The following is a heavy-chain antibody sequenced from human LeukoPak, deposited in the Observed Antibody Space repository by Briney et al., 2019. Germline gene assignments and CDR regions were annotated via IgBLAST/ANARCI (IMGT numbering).Heavy chain of an antibody. J-gene: IGHJ4*02. D-gene: IGHD3-22*01. CDR2: IIPIFGTA. V-gene: IGHV1-69*13. CDR1: GGTFSSYA. Sequence: SVKVSCKASGGTFSSYAISWVRQAPGQGLEWMGGIIPIFGTANYAQKFQGRVTITADESTSTAYMELSSLRSEDTAVYYCARDGYYYDSSGYFPYYFDYWGQGTLVTVSS. CDR3: ARDGYYYDSSGYFPYYFDY.